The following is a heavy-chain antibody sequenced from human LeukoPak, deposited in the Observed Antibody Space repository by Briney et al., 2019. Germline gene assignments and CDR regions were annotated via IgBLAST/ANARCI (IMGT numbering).Heavy chain of an antibody. J-gene: IGHJ4*02. CDR1: GGSISSYY. D-gene: IGHD6-19*01. Sequence: SETLSLTCTVSGGSISSYYWSWIRQPPGKGLEWIGFIYYSGSTTYNPSLKSRVTISIDTSKNQFSLKLNSVTAADTAVYFCARGDSSGWYYFDYWGQGTLVTVSS. CDR3: ARGDSSGWYYFDY. V-gene: IGHV4-59*01. CDR2: IYYSGST.